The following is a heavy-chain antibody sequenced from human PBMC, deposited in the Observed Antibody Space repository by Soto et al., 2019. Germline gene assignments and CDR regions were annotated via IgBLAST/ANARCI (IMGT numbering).Heavy chain of an antibody. CDR1: GFTFSSYS. Sequence: SCAASGFTFSSYSMNWVRQAPGKGLEWVSSISSSSSYIYYADSVKGRFTISRDNAKNSLYLQMNSLRAEDTAVYYCARERDYSNLYYYYGMDVWGQGTTVTVSS. D-gene: IGHD4-4*01. CDR3: ARERDYSNLYYYYGMDV. V-gene: IGHV3-21*01. CDR2: ISSSSSYI. J-gene: IGHJ6*02.